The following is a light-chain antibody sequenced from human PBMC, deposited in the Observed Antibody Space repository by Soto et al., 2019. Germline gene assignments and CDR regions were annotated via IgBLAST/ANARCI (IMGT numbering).Light chain of an antibody. CDR2: EVS. CDR3: SSYSISTAYL. V-gene: IGLV2-14*01. Sequence: QSALTQPASVSGSPGQSITISCTGTSRDVGGYDYVSWYQLHPGKAPKLMVLEVSNRPSGVSYRFSGSKSGNTASLTISGLQAEDEADYFCSSYSISTAYLFGTGTKVTVL. CDR1: SRDVGGYDY. J-gene: IGLJ1*01.